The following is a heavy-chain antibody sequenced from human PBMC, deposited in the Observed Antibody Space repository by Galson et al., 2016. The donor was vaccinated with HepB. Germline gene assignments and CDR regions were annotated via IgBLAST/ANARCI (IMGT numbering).Heavy chain of an antibody. D-gene: IGHD1-26*01. CDR2: IDHIGNT. Sequence: SETLSLTCAVSDASLGNAFWTWFRQPPGKGLEYIGEIDHIGNTNYNPSLKSRLTISLDTSRNQFSLNLNSVTAADTAIYDCTRGFPLAWELSHSWGQGTLVTVSS. CDR3: TRGFPLAWELSHS. CDR1: DASLGNAF. V-gene: IGHV4-34*01. J-gene: IGHJ4*02.